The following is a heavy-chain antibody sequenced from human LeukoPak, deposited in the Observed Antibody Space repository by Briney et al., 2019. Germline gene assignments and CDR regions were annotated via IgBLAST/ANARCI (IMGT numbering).Heavy chain of an antibody. V-gene: IGHV1-69*13. Sequence: SVKVSCKPSGGTFSSYAISWVRQAPGQGLGWMGGIIPIFGTANYAQKFQGRVTITADESTSTAYMELSSLRSEDTAVYYCAGAGGYNPTYGMDVWGKGTTVTVSS. CDR1: GGTFSSYA. CDR2: IIPIFGTA. CDR3: AGAGGYNPTYGMDV. D-gene: IGHD5-18*01. J-gene: IGHJ6*04.